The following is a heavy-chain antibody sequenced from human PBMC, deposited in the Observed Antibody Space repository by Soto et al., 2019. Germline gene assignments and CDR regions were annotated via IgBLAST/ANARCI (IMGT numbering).Heavy chain of an antibody. Sequence: QVELVESGGGVVQPGRSLRLSCAASAVTFTGYGMHWVRQAPGKGLEWVAVIRFDGSNIYYADSVKGRFTISRDNARNMLYLQMNSVRDEDTAVYYCARDGVGSTAYVGYFDYWGLGTLVTVSA. V-gene: IGHV3-33*01. D-gene: IGHD1-26*01. J-gene: IGHJ4*02. CDR3: ARDGVGSTAYVGYFDY. CDR1: AVTFTGYG. CDR2: IRFDGSNI.